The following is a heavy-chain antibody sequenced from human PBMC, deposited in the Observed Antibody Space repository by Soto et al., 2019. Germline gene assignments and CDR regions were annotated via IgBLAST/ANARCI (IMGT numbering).Heavy chain of an antibody. V-gene: IGHV4-59*01. J-gene: IGHJ5*02. CDR2: ISYRGST. D-gene: IGHD3-22*01. CDR3: ASSGIVGREVNTWFDP. Sequence: SETLSLTCTVSAGSITTSYWSWIRQPLGKALEWIGYISYRGSTNYNPSLKSRLTISIDTSKSQISLKLTSMTTADTAVYYCASSGIVGREVNTWFDPWGQGTLVAVSS. CDR1: AGSITTSY.